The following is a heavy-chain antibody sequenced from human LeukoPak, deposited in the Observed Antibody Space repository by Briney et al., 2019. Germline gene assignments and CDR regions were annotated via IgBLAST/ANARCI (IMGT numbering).Heavy chain of an antibody. J-gene: IGHJ4*02. CDR1: GGSISSYY. CDR2: IYYSGST. CDR3: ARDPPYYYDSSGYWSY. V-gene: IGHV4-59*12. D-gene: IGHD3-22*01. Sequence: SETLSLTCTVSGGSISSYYWSWIRQPPGKGLEWIGYIYYSGSTNYNPSLKSRVTISVDTSKNQFSLKLSSVTAADTAVYYCARDPPYYYDSSGYWSYWGQGTLVTVSS.